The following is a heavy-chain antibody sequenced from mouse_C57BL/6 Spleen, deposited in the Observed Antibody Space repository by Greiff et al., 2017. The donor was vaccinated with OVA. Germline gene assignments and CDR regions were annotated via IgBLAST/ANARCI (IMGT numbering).Heavy chain of an antibody. V-gene: IGHV10-3*01. D-gene: IGHD2-1*01. CDR3: VRDRGSGNYAWFAY. Sequence: EVQLQESGGGLVQPKGSLKLSCAASGFTFNTYAMHWVRQAPGKGLEWVARIRSKSSNSATYYADSVKDRFTISRDDSQSMLYLQMNNLKTEDTAMYYCVRDRGSGNYAWFAYWGQGTLVTVSA. CDR2: IRSKSSNSAT. CDR1: GFTFNTYA. J-gene: IGHJ3*01.